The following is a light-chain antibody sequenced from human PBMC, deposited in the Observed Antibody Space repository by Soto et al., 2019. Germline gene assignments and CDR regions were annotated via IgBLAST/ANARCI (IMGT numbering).Light chain of an antibody. Sequence: EIVLTQSPGTLSLSPGERATLSCRASQSVSSSYLAWYQQKPGQAPGLLIYGASSRATGIPARFSGSGSGTDFTLTISRLEPEDFAVYYCQHYGSSTWTFGQGTKVEIK. CDR1: QSVSSSY. CDR3: QHYGSSTWT. V-gene: IGKV3-20*01. J-gene: IGKJ1*01. CDR2: GAS.